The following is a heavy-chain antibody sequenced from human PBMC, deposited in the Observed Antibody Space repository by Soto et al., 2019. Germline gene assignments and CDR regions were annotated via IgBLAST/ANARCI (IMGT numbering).Heavy chain of an antibody. D-gene: IGHD6-13*01. J-gene: IGHJ4*02. CDR2: IKQDGSEK. CDR1: GFTFSCYW. CDR3: ARDHPRLPSSPPFDY. Sequence: EVQLVESGGGLVQPGGSLRLSCAASGFTFSCYWMSWVRQAPGKGLEWVATIKQDGSEKNYVDSVKGRFTMSRDNAKNSLYLKVNSLRADDSGVYYCARDHPRLPSSPPFDYWGQRTLVTVST. V-gene: IGHV3-7*01.